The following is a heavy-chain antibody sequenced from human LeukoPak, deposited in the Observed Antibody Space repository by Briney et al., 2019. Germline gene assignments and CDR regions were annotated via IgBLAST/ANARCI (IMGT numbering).Heavy chain of an antibody. D-gene: IGHD5-18*01. CDR2: INHSGNT. J-gene: IGHJ4*02. CDR1: GGSFSGYY. Sequence: KPSETLSLTCAVYGGSFSGYYWSWIRQPPGKGLEWIGEINHSGNTNYNPSLKNRVTISVDTSKNKFSLKLSSVTAADTAVYYCAARQRRGYSYGPYYFDYWGQGTLVTVSS. V-gene: IGHV4-34*01. CDR3: AARQRRGYSYGPYYFDY.